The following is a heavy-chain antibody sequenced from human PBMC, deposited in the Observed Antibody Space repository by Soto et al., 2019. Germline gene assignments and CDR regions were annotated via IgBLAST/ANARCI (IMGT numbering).Heavy chain of an antibody. Sequence: QVQLQESGPRLVKPSETLSLTCTFSGGSMGGYYWGWVRQPPWKGLEWIGHIYYSGSTYYNPSLRGRASISVDTSKNEFSLNLESVTAADTAVYYCARGLNFYGRGTLKFDYWGLGALVNVSS. CDR2: IYYSGST. CDR3: ARGLNFYGRGTLKFDY. V-gene: IGHV4-59*01. J-gene: IGHJ4*02. CDR1: GGSMGGYY. D-gene: IGHD3-10*01.